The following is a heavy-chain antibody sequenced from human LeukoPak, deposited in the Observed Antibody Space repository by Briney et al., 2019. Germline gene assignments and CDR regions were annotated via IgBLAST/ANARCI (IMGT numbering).Heavy chain of an antibody. V-gene: IGHV3-15*01. Sequence: PGGSLRLSCAASGFTFSNAWMSWVRQAPGKGLEWVGRIKSKADGGTTDYAAPVKGRFTISRDDSKNTLYLQMNSLKTEDTAVYYCTTGDYTVVVTFDYWGQGALVTVSS. D-gene: IGHD2-21*02. CDR1: GFTFSNAW. CDR2: IKSKADGGTT. J-gene: IGHJ4*02. CDR3: TTGDYTVVVTFDY.